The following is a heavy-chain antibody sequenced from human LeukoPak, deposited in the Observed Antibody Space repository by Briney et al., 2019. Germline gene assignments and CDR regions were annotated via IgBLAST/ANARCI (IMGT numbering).Heavy chain of an antibody. V-gene: IGHV4-4*02. D-gene: IGHD6-19*01. CDR1: GGSINSSNW. J-gene: IGHJ6*04. Sequence: SETLSLTCAVSGGSINSSNWLSWARQPPEKWLEWIGEIYHSGSTNYKPSLKSRVTISVDKSKNQFYLKLSSVTAADTAVYYCAGDDGVAVAGRPYYGMDVWGKGTTVTVFS. CDR3: AGDDGVAVAGRPYYGMDV. CDR2: IYHSGST.